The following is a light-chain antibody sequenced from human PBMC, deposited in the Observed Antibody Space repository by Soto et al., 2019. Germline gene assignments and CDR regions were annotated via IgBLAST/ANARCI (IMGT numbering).Light chain of an antibody. CDR1: SSNVRGNP. Sequence: QSVLTQPPSASGTPGQGVTISCSGSSSNVRGNPVNWYQHVPTTAPKLLIYTNTQPPSGAPARFSGSKSGTSASLAISGLQSEDESDYYCASWDDCLNGSFFRTGTKVTVL. CDR3: ASWDDCLNGSF. J-gene: IGLJ1*01. CDR2: TNT. V-gene: IGLV1-44*01.